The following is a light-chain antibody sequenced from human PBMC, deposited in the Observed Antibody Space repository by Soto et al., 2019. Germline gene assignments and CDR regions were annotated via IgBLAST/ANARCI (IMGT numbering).Light chain of an antibody. CDR1: SSDVGGSNF. Sequence: QSVLTQPRSVSGSPGQSVTISCTGSSSDVGGSNFVSWYQQHPVKAPKLVIYDVSKRPSGVPDRFSGSKSGNTASPTISGLQAEDEADYYCCSYAGNSLWVFGGGTKLTVL. V-gene: IGLV2-11*01. J-gene: IGLJ3*02. CDR2: DVS. CDR3: CSYAGNSLWV.